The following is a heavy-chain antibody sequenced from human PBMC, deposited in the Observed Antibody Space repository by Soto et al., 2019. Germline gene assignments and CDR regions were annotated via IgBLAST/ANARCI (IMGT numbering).Heavy chain of an antibody. D-gene: IGHD1-1*01. CDR3: VRDGTKTLRDSFDP. J-gene: IGHJ5*02. CDR2: IYATGTT. CDR1: GASISGFY. V-gene: IGHV4-4*07. Sequence: SETLSLTCTVSGASISGFYWSWIRKSAGKGLEWIGRIYATGTTDYNPSLKSRVMMSVDTSKKQFSLKLRSVTAADTAVYYCVRDGTKTLRDSFDPWGKGSSVNVAS.